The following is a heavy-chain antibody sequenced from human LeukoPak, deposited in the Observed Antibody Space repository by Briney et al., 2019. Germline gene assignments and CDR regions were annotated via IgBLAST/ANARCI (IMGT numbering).Heavy chain of an antibody. V-gene: IGHV3-53*04. CDR3: ARVYRSEQWLVRGVRRYNWFDP. CDR1: GFTGSSNY. Sequence: GGSLRLSCAASGFTGSSNYMSWVRQAPGKGLEGVSVIYSGGSTYYADSVKGRFTISRHNSKNTLYLQMNSLRAEDTAVYYCARVYRSEQWLVRGVRRYNWFDPWGQGTLVTVSS. J-gene: IGHJ5*02. D-gene: IGHD6-19*01. CDR2: IYSGGST.